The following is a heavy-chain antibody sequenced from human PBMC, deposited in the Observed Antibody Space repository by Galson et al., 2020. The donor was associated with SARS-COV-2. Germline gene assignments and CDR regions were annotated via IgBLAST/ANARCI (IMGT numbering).Heavy chain of an antibody. CDR3: ARDLDYYGSGSYFQFDP. J-gene: IGHJ5*02. CDR1: GFTFSSYS. D-gene: IGHD3-10*01. Sequence: GESLKISCAASGFTFSSYSMNWVRQAPGKGLEWVSSISSSSSYIYYADSVKGRFTISRDNAKNSLYLQMNSLRAEDTAVYYCARDLDYYGSGSYFQFDPWGQGTLVTVSS. CDR2: ISSSSSYI. V-gene: IGHV3-21*01.